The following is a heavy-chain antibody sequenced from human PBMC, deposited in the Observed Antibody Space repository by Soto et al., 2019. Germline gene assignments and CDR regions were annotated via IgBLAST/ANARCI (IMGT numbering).Heavy chain of an antibody. CDR3: ARDPLWFGELLWFSMDV. V-gene: IGHV3-33*01. Sequence: QVQLVESGGGVVQPGRSLRLSCAASGFTFSSYGMHWVRQAPGKGLEWVAVIWYDGSNKYYADSVKGRFTISRDNSKNTLYLQMNSLRAEDTAVYYCARDPLWFGELLWFSMDVWGKGTTVTVSS. CDR2: IWYDGSNK. CDR1: GFTFSSYG. D-gene: IGHD3-10*01. J-gene: IGHJ6*03.